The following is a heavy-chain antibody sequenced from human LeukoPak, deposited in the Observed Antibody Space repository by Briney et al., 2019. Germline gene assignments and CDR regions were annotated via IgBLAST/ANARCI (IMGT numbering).Heavy chain of an antibody. D-gene: IGHD5-12*01. CDR2: ISGSGGST. Sequence: PGGSLRLSCAASGFTFSSYAMSWVRQAPGKGLEWVSAISGSGGSTYYADSVKGRFTISRDNSKNTLYLQMNSLRAEDTAVYYCAKAGRGYSGYERRAPYYYMDVWGKGTTVTVSS. J-gene: IGHJ6*03. CDR1: GFTFSSYA. CDR3: AKAGRGYSGYERRAPYYYMDV. V-gene: IGHV3-23*01.